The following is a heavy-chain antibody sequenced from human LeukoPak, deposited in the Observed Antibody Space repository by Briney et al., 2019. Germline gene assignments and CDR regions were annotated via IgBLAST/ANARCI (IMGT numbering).Heavy chain of an antibody. Sequence: GASVKVSCKASGGTFSSYAISWVRQAPGQGLEWMGRIIPILGIANYAQKFQGRVTITADKSTSTAYMELSSLRSEDTAVYYCARGGYYDSSGYYFPDAFDIWGQGTMVTVSS. V-gene: IGHV1-69*04. CDR1: GGTFSSYA. J-gene: IGHJ3*02. D-gene: IGHD3-22*01. CDR2: IIPILGIA. CDR3: ARGGYYDSSGYYFPDAFDI.